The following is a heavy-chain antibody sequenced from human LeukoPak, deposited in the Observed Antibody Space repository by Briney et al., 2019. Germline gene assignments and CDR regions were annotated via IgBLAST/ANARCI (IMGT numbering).Heavy chain of an antibody. CDR3: AKGSCSRGHCNFDH. CDR2: IRDSGGAT. J-gene: IGHJ4*02. CDR1: GFTFSSYA. D-gene: IGHD2-15*01. V-gene: IGHV3-23*01. Sequence: GGSLRLSCGASGFTFSSYAMNWVRQAPGKGLEWVSGIRDSGGATYYADSVEGRFTIARDNSENTLFLQMNSLRVDDTAIYFCAKGSCSRGHCNFDHWGQGALVTVSS.